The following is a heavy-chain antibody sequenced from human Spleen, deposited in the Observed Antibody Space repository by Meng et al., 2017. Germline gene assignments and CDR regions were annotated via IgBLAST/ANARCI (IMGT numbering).Heavy chain of an antibody. Sequence: QVQLRESGPALVKPSETLSLTCAVSGDSITTHNWWAWVRQPPGKGLEWIGEIPHRGSSDYNPSLKSRVSMSIDKSKNQFSLKLTSVTAADTAVYYCARRPTGIDYWGQGTLVTVSS. CDR2: IPHRGSS. J-gene: IGHJ4*02. V-gene: IGHV4-4*02. CDR3: ARRPTGIDY. CDR1: GDSITTHNW. D-gene: IGHD2-8*02.